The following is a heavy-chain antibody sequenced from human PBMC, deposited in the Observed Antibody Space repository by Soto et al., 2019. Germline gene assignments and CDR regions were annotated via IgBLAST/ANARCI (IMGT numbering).Heavy chain of an antibody. CDR3: ARDLADVHLWDAFAV. Sequence: QVQLVQSGPELKKPGSSVKVTCKAPGDTFNSYGISWVRQAPGQGLERMGGIVPMFGTTNLALKFEDRVTITAYELTTTVYMEIRGLTSEDTAVYYCARDLADVHLWDAFAVWGHGTRVTVSS. V-gene: IGHV1-69*01. J-gene: IGHJ3*01. CDR1: GDTFNSYG. D-gene: IGHD6-13*01. CDR2: IVPMFGTT.